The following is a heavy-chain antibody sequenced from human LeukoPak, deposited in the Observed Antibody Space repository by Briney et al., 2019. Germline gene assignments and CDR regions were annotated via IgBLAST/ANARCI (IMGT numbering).Heavy chain of an antibody. CDR3: ARVAFSGAVDY. J-gene: IGHJ4*02. V-gene: IGHV4-34*01. CDR2: INHSGST. CDR1: GGSFSGYY. D-gene: IGHD1-14*01. Sequence: KPSETLSLTCAVYGGSFSGYYWSWIHQPPGKGLEWIWEINHSGSTNYEPSLKSRVTISVDTAKNQLSLKLSSVTSADTAVYYWARVAFSGAVDYWGQGTLVTVSS.